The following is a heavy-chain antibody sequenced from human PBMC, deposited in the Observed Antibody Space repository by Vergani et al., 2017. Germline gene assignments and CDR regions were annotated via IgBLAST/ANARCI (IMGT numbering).Heavy chain of an antibody. Sequence: QVQLQESGPGLVKPSETLSLTCTVSGGSISSYYWSWIRQPPGKGLEWIGYIYYSGSTNYNPSLKSRVTISVDTSKNQFSLKLSSVTAADTAVYYCARERAQGYVGAFDIWGQGTMVTVSS. CDR2: IYYSGST. D-gene: IGHD5-12*01. CDR1: GGSISSYY. CDR3: ARERAQGYVGAFDI. V-gene: IGHV4-59*12. J-gene: IGHJ3*02.